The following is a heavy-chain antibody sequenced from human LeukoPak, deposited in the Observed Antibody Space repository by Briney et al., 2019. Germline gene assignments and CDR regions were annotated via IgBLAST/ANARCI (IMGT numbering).Heavy chain of an antibody. CDR1: GFSISSGY. J-gene: IGHJ5*02. CDR2: IDQTGGST. V-gene: IGHV3-74*01. Sequence: GGSLRLSCVASGFSISSGYMTWARQAPGKALEWVSRIDQTGGSTYYADSVKGRFTISRDNAKNTLYLQMNSLRAEDTAVYYCAKSNWFDPWGQGTLVTVSS. CDR3: AKSNWFDP.